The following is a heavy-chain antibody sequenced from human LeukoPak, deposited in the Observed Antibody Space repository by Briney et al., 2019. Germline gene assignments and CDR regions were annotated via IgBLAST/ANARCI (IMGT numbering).Heavy chain of an antibody. V-gene: IGHV1-69*01. CDR3: ARDDPQFGEHPEWFDP. Sequence: ASVKVSCKASGGTFSSYAISWVRQAPGQGLEWMGGIIPIFGTANYAQKFQGRVTITADESTSTAYMELSSLRSEDTAVYYCARDDPQFGEHPEWFDPWGQGTLVTVSS. CDR2: IIPIFGTA. CDR1: GGTFSSYA. D-gene: IGHD3-10*01. J-gene: IGHJ5*02.